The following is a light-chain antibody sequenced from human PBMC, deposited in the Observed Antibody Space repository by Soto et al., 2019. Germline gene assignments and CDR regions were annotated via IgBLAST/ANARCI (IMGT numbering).Light chain of an antibody. CDR2: GAS. CDR1: QSVSSN. J-gene: IGKJ1*01. V-gene: IGKV3-15*01. CDR3: QQYNNWRPQT. Sequence: EIVMTQSRATLSVSPGERATLSCRASQSVSSNLAWYQQKPGQAPRLLIYGASTRATGIPARFSGSGSGTDFTLTISSLQSEDFAVYYCQQYNNWRPQTFGQGTKVEIK.